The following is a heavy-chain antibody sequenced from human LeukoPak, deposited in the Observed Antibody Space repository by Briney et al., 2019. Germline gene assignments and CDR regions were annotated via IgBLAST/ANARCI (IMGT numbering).Heavy chain of an antibody. CDR1: GYTFIGYY. Sequence: ASVKVSCKASGYTFIGYYMHWVRQAPGQGLEWMGWINPNSGGTDYAQNLQGRVTMTRETSISTAYMELSGLRSDDTAVYYCARDREGYDDRGYYQLRYFDYWGQGTPVTVSS. J-gene: IGHJ4*02. V-gene: IGHV1-2*02. CDR2: INPNSGGT. CDR3: ARDREGYDDRGYYQLRYFDY. D-gene: IGHD3-22*01.